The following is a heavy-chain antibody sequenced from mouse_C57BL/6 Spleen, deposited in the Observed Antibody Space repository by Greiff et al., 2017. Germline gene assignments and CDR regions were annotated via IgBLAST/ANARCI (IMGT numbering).Heavy chain of an antibody. CDR2: INPNNGDT. D-gene: IGHD2-5*01. Sequence: EVQLKHSGPELVKPGASVKISCKASGYTFTDYYMNWVKQSHGKSLEWIGDINPNNGDTSYNQKFQGTATWTVDKSSRPAYMQLRSLTSEYSAVYYSARGYSNGDYWGQGTTLTVSS. CDR3: ARGYSNGDY. J-gene: IGHJ2*01. V-gene: IGHV1-26*01. CDR1: GYTFTDYY.